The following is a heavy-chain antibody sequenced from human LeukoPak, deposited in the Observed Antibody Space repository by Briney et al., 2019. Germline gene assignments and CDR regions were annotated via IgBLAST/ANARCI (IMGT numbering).Heavy chain of an antibody. CDR1: GFTFSSYA. Sequence: GGSLRLSCAASGFTFSSYAMSWVRQAPGKGLEWVSAISGSGGSTYYADSVKGRFTISRDNSKNTLYLQMNSLRAEDTAVYYCAKDPIVVVPDAINDAEDYWGQGTLVTVSS. V-gene: IGHV3-23*01. J-gene: IGHJ4*02. CDR2: ISGSGGST. D-gene: IGHD2-2*01. CDR3: AKDPIVVVPDAINDAEDY.